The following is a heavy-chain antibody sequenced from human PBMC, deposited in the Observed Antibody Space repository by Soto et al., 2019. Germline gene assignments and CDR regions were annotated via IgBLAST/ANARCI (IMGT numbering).Heavy chain of an antibody. CDR1: GYTFTSYG. D-gene: IGHD3-3*02. CDR2: ISAYNGNT. Sequence: QVQLVQSGAEVKKPGASVKVSCKASGYTFTSYGISWVRQAPGQGLEWMGWISAYNGNTNYAQKLQGRATMTTDTSKSTAYMELRSLRSDDTAVYYCARVSVLGPSTNYYYTMDVWGQGTMVTVSS. J-gene: IGHJ6*02. CDR3: ARVSVLGPSTNYYYTMDV. V-gene: IGHV1-18*01.